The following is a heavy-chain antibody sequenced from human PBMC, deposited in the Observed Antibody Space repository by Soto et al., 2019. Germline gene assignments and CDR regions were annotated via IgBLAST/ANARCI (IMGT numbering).Heavy chain of an antibody. CDR2: IDPSDSYT. Sequence: PGESLKISCKCSGYSFTSYRISLVRQMPGKGLEWMGRIDPSDSYTNYSPSFQGHVTISADKSISTAYLQWSSLKASDTAMYYCAKEYYYGSGQYGMDVWGQGTTVTVSS. J-gene: IGHJ6*02. D-gene: IGHD3-10*01. CDR1: GYSFTSYR. V-gene: IGHV5-10-1*01. CDR3: AKEYYYGSGQYGMDV.